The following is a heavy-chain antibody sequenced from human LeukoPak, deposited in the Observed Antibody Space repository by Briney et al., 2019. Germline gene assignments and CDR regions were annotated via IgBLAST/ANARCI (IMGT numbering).Heavy chain of an antibody. CDR2: IRGNGET. V-gene: IGHV3-23*01. J-gene: IGHJ4*02. Sequence: PGGSLRLSCAASGLTFSSFAMSWVRQGPARGLEWVSSIRGNGETFYADCVKGRFTHSSDSSRNPVCCKRNSLRVEATTIYYCARASWVSSTDAVRWGQGTLVTVSS. CDR3: ARASWVSSTDAVR. D-gene: IGHD3-16*01. CDR1: GLTFSSFA.